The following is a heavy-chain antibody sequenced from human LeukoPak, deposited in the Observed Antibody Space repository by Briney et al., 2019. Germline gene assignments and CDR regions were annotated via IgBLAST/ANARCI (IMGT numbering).Heavy chain of an antibody. CDR1: GFTFTSYA. Sequence: PGGSLRLSCAASGFTFTSYAMSWVRQAPGKGLEWVSAITGSGGSTYYADSVKGRFTISRDNSKNTLYLQMNILRAEDTAVYYCAKDHPYSCSSASCPDRGGWFDPWGQGTLVTVSS. V-gene: IGHV3-23*01. CDR3: AKDHPYSCSSASCPDRGGWFDP. J-gene: IGHJ5*02. CDR2: ITGSGGST. D-gene: IGHD2-2*01.